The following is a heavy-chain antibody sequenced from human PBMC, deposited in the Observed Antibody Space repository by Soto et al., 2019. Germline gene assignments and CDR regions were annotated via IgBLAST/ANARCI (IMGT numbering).Heavy chain of an antibody. CDR3: ARAETYYYGSGSSRYGMDV. Sequence: SETLSLTCTVSGGSISSGGYYWSWIRQHPGKGLEWIGYIYYSGSTYYNPSLKSRVTISVDTSKNQFSLKLSSVTAADTAVYYCARAETYYYGSGSSRYGMDVWGQGTTVTVS. J-gene: IGHJ6*02. D-gene: IGHD3-10*01. V-gene: IGHV4-31*03. CDR1: GGSISSGGYY. CDR2: IYYSGST.